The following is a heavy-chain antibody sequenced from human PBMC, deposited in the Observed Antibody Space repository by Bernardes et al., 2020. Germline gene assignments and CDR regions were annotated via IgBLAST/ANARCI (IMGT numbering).Heavy chain of an antibody. CDR2: IWPGDSDT. D-gene: IGHD3-22*01. CDR3: ARQPDNSGYYYFFDN. Sequence: GESLKISCKGSGYSFTSNWIGWVRQMPGKGLEWMGIIWPGDSDTRYSPSFQGQVTISADKSINTAYLQWSSLKASDSAMYYCARQPDNSGYYYFFDNWGQGTLVTVSS. V-gene: IGHV5-51*01. J-gene: IGHJ4*02. CDR1: GYSFTSNW.